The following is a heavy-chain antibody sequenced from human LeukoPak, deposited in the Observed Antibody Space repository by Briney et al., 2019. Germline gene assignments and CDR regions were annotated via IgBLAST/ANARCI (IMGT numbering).Heavy chain of an antibody. CDR3: ARGLSWSREFDP. CDR2: ISWNSGSI. Sequence: PGRSLRLSCAASGFTFDDYAMHWVRQAPGKGLEWVSGISWNSGSIGYADSVKGRFTISRDNAKNTLYLQMNSLRAEDTAVYYCARGLSWSREFDPWGQGTLVTVSS. CDR1: GFTFDDYA. J-gene: IGHJ5*02. V-gene: IGHV3-9*01.